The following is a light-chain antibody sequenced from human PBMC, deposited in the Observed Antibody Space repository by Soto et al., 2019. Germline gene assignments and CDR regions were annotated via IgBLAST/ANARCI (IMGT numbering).Light chain of an antibody. J-gene: IGKJ5*01. Sequence: EIVLKQSPATLSLSPGESATLSSRATRSVSSYLAWYQQKPGQAPRLLIYDASSRPTDIPARFSGSGSGTDFTLTISSLEPEDFALYYCQQRSNWPITFGQGTRLEI. CDR1: RSVSSY. CDR2: DAS. V-gene: IGKV3-11*01. CDR3: QQRSNWPIT.